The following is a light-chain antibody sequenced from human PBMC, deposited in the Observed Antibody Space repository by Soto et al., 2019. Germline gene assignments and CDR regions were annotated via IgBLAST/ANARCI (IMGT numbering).Light chain of an antibody. V-gene: IGKV3-15*01. CDR2: GAS. CDR1: QSVSSK. J-gene: IGKJ3*01. CDR3: QHYGTSAL. Sequence: EIVLTQSPATLSVSPGERATLSCRASQSVSSKLAWYQQRPCQSPRLLIYGASTSATDIPARFSGSGSGTEFTLTISSRQSEDFAVYYCQHYGTSALFGPGTKVDIK.